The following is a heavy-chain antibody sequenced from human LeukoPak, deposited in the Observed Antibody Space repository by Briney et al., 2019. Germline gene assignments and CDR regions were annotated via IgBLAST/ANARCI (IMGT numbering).Heavy chain of an antibody. Sequence: SQTLSLTCTVSGGSFSSADNYCSWIRQAPGKGLEWIGYIHYSGSTFYSPSLKSRVTMSVDTSKNQFSLKLNSVTAADTAVYYCATDLGSMYGLSYWGQGTLVTVSS. CDR1: GGSFSSADNY. D-gene: IGHD2-8*01. J-gene: IGHJ4*02. V-gene: IGHV4-30-4*01. CDR3: ATDLGSMYGLSY. CDR2: IHYSGST.